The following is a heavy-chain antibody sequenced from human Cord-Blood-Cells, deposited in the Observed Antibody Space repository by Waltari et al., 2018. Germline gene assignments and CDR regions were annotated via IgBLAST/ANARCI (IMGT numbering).Heavy chain of an antibody. D-gene: IGHD6-6*01. Sequence: QVQLVQSGAEVKKPGASVKVSCKVSGYTLTELSLHWVRQAPGKGLEWMGGFDPEDGETIYAQKCQGRVTMTEDTSTDTAYMELSSLRSEDTAVYYCATSAARSYYFDYWGQGTLVTVSS. J-gene: IGHJ4*02. V-gene: IGHV1-24*01. CDR3: ATSAARSYYFDY. CDR2: FDPEDGET. CDR1: GYTLTELS.